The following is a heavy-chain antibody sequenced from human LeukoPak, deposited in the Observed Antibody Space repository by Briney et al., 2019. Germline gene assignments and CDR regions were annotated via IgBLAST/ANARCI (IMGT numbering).Heavy chain of an antibody. D-gene: IGHD3-22*01. CDR2: VSGSGGTT. Sequence: GGSLRLSCAASGFTFSSYAMSWVRQAPGKGLEWVSGVSGSGGTTYYADSVKGRFTISRDNSKNTLYLQMNSLRAEDTAVYYCATPQTTYYYDSSGREYFQHWGQGTLVTVSS. CDR3: ATPQTTYYYDSSGREYFQH. J-gene: IGHJ1*01. V-gene: IGHV3-23*01. CDR1: GFTFSSYA.